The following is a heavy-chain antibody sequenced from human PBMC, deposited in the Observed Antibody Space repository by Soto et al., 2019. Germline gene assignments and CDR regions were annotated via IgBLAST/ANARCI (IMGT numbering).Heavy chain of an antibody. CDR2: ISGSGGST. D-gene: IGHD3-16*02. Sequence: GGSLRLSCAASGFTFSSYAMSWVRQAPGKGLEWVSAISGSGGSTYYADSVKGRFTISRDNSKNTLYLQMNSPRAEDTAVYYCAKDSGVWGSYRSSWFDPWGQGTLVTVSS. CDR1: GFTFSSYA. V-gene: IGHV3-23*01. CDR3: AKDSGVWGSYRSSWFDP. J-gene: IGHJ5*02.